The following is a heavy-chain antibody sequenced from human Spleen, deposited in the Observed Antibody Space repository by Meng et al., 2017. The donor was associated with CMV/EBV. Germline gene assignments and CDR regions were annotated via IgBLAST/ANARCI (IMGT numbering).Heavy chain of an antibody. D-gene: IGHD3-3*01. Sequence: ASVKVSCKASGYTFSDYFLHWVRQAPGQGLEWMGWINPKSGVTNYAPRFQDRVSMTTDTSIRTVYMDLSRLTSDDTAIFYCARDLGVGAAGYWGRGTLVTVSS. J-gene: IGHJ4*01. CDR3: ARDLGVGAAGY. CDR1: GYTFSDYF. V-gene: IGHV1-2*02. CDR2: INPKSGVT.